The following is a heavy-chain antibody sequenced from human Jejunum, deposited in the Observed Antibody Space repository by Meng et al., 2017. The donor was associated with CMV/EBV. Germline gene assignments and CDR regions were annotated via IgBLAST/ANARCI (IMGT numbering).Heavy chain of an antibody. Sequence: TAHYIHGVQQAPGQGLEWMGWINPNSGGTNYAQQFQARVTMTRDTSINTVYMELSSLTSDDTAVYYCARGTYYYGSGRNYGPPDDWGQGTLVTVSS. D-gene: IGHD3-10*01. CDR1: TAHY. J-gene: IGHJ4*02. CDR3: ARGTYYYGSGRNYGPPDD. V-gene: IGHV1-2*02. CDR2: INPNSGGT.